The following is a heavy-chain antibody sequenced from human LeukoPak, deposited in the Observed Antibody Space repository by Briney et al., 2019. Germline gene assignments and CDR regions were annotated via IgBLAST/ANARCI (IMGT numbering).Heavy chain of an antibody. Sequence: SETLSLTCTVSGGSISSSSYYWGWIRQPPGKGLEWIGSIYHSGSTYYNPSLKSRVTISVDTSKNQFSLKLTSATAADTAVYYCARTTEGGYTYGYFYYYYMDVWGKGTTVTISS. J-gene: IGHJ6*03. CDR2: IYHSGST. V-gene: IGHV4-39*07. D-gene: IGHD5-18*01. CDR1: GGSISSSSYY. CDR3: ARTTEGGYTYGYFYYYYMDV.